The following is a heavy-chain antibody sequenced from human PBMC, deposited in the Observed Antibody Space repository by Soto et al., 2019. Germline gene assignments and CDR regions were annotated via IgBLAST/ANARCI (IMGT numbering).Heavy chain of an antibody. CDR3: ARDGVSSTEYTWNYWTYFDY. Sequence: QVQLVESGGGVVQPGRSLRLSCAASGFTYSTYTMHWVRQAPGKGLEWVAVISYDGNNKFYADSVKGRFTIYRDSTNXTXYXXMNSLRPDDTAMYYCARDGVSSTEYTWNYWTYFDYWGQGALVTVSS. D-gene: IGHD1-7*01. CDR1: GFTYSTYT. J-gene: IGHJ4*02. CDR2: ISYDGNNK. V-gene: IGHV3-30-3*01.